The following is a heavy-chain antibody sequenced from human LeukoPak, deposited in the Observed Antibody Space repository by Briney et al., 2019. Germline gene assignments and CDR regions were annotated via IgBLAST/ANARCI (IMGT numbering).Heavy chain of an antibody. V-gene: IGHV3-48*01. J-gene: IGHJ6*02. CDR2: ISSSAV. CDR1: GFTLSTYS. D-gene: IGHD5-18*01. Sequence: GGSLRLSCAASGFTLSTYSMNWVRQAPGKGLEWIAYISSSAVYYADSVKGRFTISRDNSKNTLYLQMNSLRAEDTAVYYCAKDRGYSYGYETDYYYVMDVWGQGTPVTVSS. CDR3: AKDRGYSYGYETDYYYVMDV.